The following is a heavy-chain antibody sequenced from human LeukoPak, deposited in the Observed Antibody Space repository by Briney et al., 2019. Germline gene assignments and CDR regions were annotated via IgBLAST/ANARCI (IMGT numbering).Heavy chain of an antibody. Sequence: GGSLRLSCAASGFTVSSNYMSWVRQAPGKGLEWVSSISTSSSYIYYADSVKGRFTISRDNPKNSQYLQMNRLRVEDTAVYYCARVGLDRRGYSGYEAFDYWGQGTLVTVSS. CDR2: ISTSSSYI. D-gene: IGHD5-12*01. V-gene: IGHV3-21*01. CDR3: ARVGLDRRGYSGYEAFDY. J-gene: IGHJ4*02. CDR1: GFTVSSNY.